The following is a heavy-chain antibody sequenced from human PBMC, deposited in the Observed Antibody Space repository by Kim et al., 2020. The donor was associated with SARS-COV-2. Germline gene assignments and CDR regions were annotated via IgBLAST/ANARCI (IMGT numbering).Heavy chain of an antibody. D-gene: IGHD6-13*01. CDR3: ARARIAAAAPFDY. Sequence: AQKFQGGITMTRDTSTSTVYMELSSLRSEDTAVYYCARARIAAAAPFDYWGQGTLVTVSS. V-gene: IGHV1-46*01. J-gene: IGHJ4*02.